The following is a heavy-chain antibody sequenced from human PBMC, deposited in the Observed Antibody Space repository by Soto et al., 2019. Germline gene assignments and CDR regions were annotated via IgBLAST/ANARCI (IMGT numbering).Heavy chain of an antibody. Sequence: QVQLVESGGGVVPPGTSLRLSCAASGFTFSTYGMHWVRQTPGKGLEWVALISYDGTNKYYADSVKGRFTISRDNSKNTLYLQMNSLSAEETAVYYCAKDLQAYGDYDYYCYGLDVWGQGTTVSVSS. CDR1: GFTFSTYG. D-gene: IGHD4-17*01. CDR3: AKDLQAYGDYDYYCYGLDV. J-gene: IGHJ6*02. CDR2: ISYDGTNK. V-gene: IGHV3-30*18.